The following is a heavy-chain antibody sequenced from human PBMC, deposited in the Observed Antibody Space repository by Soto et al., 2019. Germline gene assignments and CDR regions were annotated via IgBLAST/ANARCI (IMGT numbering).Heavy chain of an antibody. CDR1: GFTFADYS. CDR3: GKDGAVSDYTYLDY. D-gene: IGHD4-17*01. J-gene: IGHJ4*02. CDR2: ISWAGRST. Sequence: EVQLVESGGVVVQPGGSLRLSCAASGFTFADYSMHGVRQAPGKGLEWVSLISWAGRSTYYADSVEGRFTISRDNSKNSLYLQMNSLTTEDTAFYYCGKDGAVSDYTYLDYWGQGALVTVSS. V-gene: IGHV3-43*01.